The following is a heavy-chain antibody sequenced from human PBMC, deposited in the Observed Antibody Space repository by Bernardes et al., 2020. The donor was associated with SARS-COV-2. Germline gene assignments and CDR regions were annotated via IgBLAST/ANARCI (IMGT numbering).Heavy chain of an antibody. CDR1: GFTFTSHA. Sequence: GSLRLSCAGSGFTFTSHAMSWVRQAPGKGLEWVSAIRASGDSTYYADSVKGRFTISRDISKSTLYLQMNGLRAEDTALYYCAKDKGGGSTEPSDYWGQGTLVIVSS. CDR3: AKDKGGGSTEPSDY. D-gene: IGHD2-15*01. V-gene: IGHV3-23*01. CDR2: IRASGDST. J-gene: IGHJ4*02.